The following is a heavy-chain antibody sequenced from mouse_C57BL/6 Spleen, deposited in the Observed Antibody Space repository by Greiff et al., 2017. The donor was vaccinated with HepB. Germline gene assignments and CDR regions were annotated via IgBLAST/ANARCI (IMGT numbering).Heavy chain of an antibody. D-gene: IGHD2-1*01. J-gene: IGHJ4*01. CDR1: GYTFTSYW. Sequence: QVQLQQPGAELVKPGASVKLSCKASGYTFTSYWMQWVKQRPGQGLEWIGEIDPSASYTNYNQKFKGKATLTVDTSSSTAYMQLSSLTSEDSAVYYCARRGNYPYYAMDYWGQGTSVTVSS. V-gene: IGHV1-50*01. CDR2: IDPSASYT. CDR3: ARRGNYPYYAMDY.